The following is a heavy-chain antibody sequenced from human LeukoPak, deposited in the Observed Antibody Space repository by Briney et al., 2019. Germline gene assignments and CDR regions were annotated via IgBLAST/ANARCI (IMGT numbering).Heavy chain of an antibody. Sequence: GGSLRLSCAASGFTFSSYGMHWVRQAPGKGLEWVAFIRYDGSNKYYADSVKGRFTISRDNSKNALYLQMNSLRAEDTAVYYCAKDQRLVFSTYFDYWGQGTLVSVSS. CDR1: GFTFSSYG. CDR3: AKDQRLVFSTYFDY. V-gene: IGHV3-30*02. D-gene: IGHD6-19*01. J-gene: IGHJ4*02. CDR2: IRYDGSNK.